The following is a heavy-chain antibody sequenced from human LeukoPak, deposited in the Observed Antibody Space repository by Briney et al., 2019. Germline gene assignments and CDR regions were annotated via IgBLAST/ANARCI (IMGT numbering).Heavy chain of an antibody. CDR3: ARGRGDCSGGNCPFTTYMDV. D-gene: IGHD2-15*01. V-gene: IGHV3-21*01. Sequence: PGGSLRLSCAASGFTFSSSAMTWVRQVLGKGLEWVSSISSSSSYIYYADSMKGRFTISRDNAKNSLYLQMNSLSAEDTAVYYCARGRGDCSGGNCPFTTYMDVWGKGTTVTVSS. CDR1: GFTFSSSA. J-gene: IGHJ6*03. CDR2: ISSSSSYI.